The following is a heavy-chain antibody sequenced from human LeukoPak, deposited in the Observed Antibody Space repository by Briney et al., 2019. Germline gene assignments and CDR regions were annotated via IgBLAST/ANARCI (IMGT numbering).Heavy chain of an antibody. J-gene: IGHJ4*02. Sequence: SEALSLTCTVSGYSISSGYYWGWIRQPPGKGLEWIGSIYHSGSTYYNPSLKSRVTISVDTSKNQFSLKLSSVTAADTAVYYCARVTYSVFDYWGQGTLVTVSS. CDR3: ARVTYSVFDY. CDR2: IYHSGST. D-gene: IGHD2-21*01. V-gene: IGHV4-38-2*02. CDR1: GYSISSGYY.